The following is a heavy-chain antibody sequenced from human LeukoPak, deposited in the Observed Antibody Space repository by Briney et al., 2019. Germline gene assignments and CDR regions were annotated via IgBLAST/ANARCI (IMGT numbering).Heavy chain of an antibody. V-gene: IGHV1-18*01. CDR3: ARITIFGVVSPYFDR. Sequence: GASVEVSCKASGYTFTTYGISWVRQAPGQGLQWMGWISAYNGNTNYAQKLQDRVTMTTDTSTSTAYMELWSLRSDDTAVYYCARITIFGVVSPYFDRWGQGTLVTVSS. J-gene: IGHJ4*02. CDR1: GYTFTTYG. CDR2: ISAYNGNT. D-gene: IGHD3-3*01.